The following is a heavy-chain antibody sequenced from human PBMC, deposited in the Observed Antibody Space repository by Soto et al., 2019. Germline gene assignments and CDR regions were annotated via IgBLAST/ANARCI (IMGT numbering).Heavy chain of an antibody. CDR1: GFTFSDYA. Sequence: VQLVESGGGGVQTGRALRLSCAASGFTFSDYAMHWVRQAPGKGLEWVAVVSHDGRNTHYADSVKGRFTLYRDNTKNTVSLEITSLRAEDTAVYYCSKGGRQWLVTSVFNYWGQGSLVTVSS. V-gene: IGHV3-30*18. CDR2: VSHDGRNT. D-gene: IGHD6-19*01. J-gene: IGHJ4*02. CDR3: SKGGRQWLVTSVFNY.